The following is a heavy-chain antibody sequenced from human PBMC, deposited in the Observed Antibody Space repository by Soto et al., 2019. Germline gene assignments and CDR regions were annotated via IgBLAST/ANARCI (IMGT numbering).Heavy chain of an antibody. Sequence: QVQLQESGPGLVKPSQTLSITCSVSGASTVSHYHWTWIRQPPGKGLEWMGYIFNSGTTFYNPSLTSRLSMSMDPSGNRFSLELRSVTAADTAVYYFALALGPTTGLDYWGQGTLVTVSS. V-gene: IGHV4-31*02. D-gene: IGHD1-26*01. J-gene: IGHJ4*02. CDR3: ALALGPTTGLDY. CDR2: IFNSGTT. CDR1: GASTVSHYH.